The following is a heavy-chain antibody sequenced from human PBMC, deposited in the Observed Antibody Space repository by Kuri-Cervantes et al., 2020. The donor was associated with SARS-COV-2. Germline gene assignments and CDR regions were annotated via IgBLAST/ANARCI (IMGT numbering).Heavy chain of an antibody. V-gene: IGHV4-61*01. CDR2: IYYSGST. Sequence: GSLRLSCTVSGGSISSSSDYWGWIRQPPGKGLEWIGYIYYSGSTNYNPSLKSRVTISVDTSKNQFSLKLSSVTAADTAVYYCARDKGILTGYYTGWFDPWGQGTLVTVSS. J-gene: IGHJ5*02. CDR1: GGSISSSSDY. D-gene: IGHD3-9*01. CDR3: ARDKGILTGYYTGWFDP.